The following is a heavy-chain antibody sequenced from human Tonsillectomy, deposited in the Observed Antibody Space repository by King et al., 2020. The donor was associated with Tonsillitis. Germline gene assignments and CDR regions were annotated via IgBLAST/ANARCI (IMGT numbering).Heavy chain of an antibody. D-gene: IGHD3-10*01. J-gene: IGHJ6*02. CDR2: IYFDGST. Sequence: QLQESGPRLVKPSETLSLTCTVSGGSISSSSYYWGWIRQPPGKGLEWIGSIYFDGSTSYNPSPRSRVTVSKDTSTNHFSLNRSSVTAADTAVYYCATCGSGSFFANTQYGLDVGGQGTTVIVSS. V-gene: IGHV4-39*02. CDR3: ATCGSGSFFANTQYGLDV. CDR1: GGSISSSSYY.